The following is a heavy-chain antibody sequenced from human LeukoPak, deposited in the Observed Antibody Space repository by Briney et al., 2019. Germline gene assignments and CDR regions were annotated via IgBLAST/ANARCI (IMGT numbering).Heavy chain of an antibody. CDR1: GFTFSSYS. Sequence: GGSLRLSCAASGFTFSSYSLNWVRQAPGKGLEWVSYITSSSSSIYYADSVKGRFTISRNNAKNSLYLQMNRLRAEDTAMYYCARDYCSGGRCYSVDYWGQGTLVTVSS. CDR3: ARDYCSGGRCYSVDY. J-gene: IGHJ4*02. V-gene: IGHV3-48*04. CDR2: ITSSSSSI. D-gene: IGHD2-15*01.